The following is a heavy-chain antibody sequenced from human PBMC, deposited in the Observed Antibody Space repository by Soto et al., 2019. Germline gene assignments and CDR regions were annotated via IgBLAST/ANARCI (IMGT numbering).Heavy chain of an antibody. CDR3: ARVVGTISRVNWFDP. CDR1: GGSISSGDYY. D-gene: IGHD1-1*01. V-gene: IGHV4-30-4*01. CDR2: IYYSGST. Sequence: SETRSLTCTGSGGSISSGDYYWSWIRQPPGKGLEWVGYIYYSGSTYYNPSLESRVTISVDTSKNQFSLKLSSVTAADTAVYYCARVVGTISRVNWFDPWGQGTLVTVSS. J-gene: IGHJ5*02.